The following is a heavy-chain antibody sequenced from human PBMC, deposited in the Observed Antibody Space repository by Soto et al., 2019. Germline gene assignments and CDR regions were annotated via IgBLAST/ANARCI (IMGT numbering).Heavy chain of an antibody. V-gene: IGHV1-18*04. CDR3: ARVSVLGYCSGGSCFGDY. Sequence: ASVKVSCKASGYTFTSYGINWVRQAPGQGLEWMGWISAYNGNTNYAQKLQGRVTMTTDTSTSTAYMELRSLRSDDTAVYYCARVSVLGYCSGGSCFGDYWGQGTLVTVSS. D-gene: IGHD2-15*01. CDR1: GYTFTSYG. J-gene: IGHJ4*02. CDR2: ISAYNGNT.